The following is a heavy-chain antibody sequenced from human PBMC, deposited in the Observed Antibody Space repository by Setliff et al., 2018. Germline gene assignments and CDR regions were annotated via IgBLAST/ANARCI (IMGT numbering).Heavy chain of an antibody. V-gene: IGHV4-59*02. CDR3: ARDRTAYSYGLDV. D-gene: IGHD5-18*01. J-gene: IGHJ6*02. CDR2: IYHNGNT. Sequence: SSETLSLTCTVSGGSVSPYFWSWIRQPPGKGLEWIGYIYHNGNTNFNPSLKSRVNMSVDTSKNQFVLNLKAVTAADTAVYYCARDRTAYSYGLDVWGRGATVTVSS. CDR1: GGSVSPYF.